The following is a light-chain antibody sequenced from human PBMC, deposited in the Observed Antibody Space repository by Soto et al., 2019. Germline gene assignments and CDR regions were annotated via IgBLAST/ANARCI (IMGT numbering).Light chain of an antibody. J-gene: IGKJ4*01. CDR3: QQYDNLPLT. CDR1: QDISNY. V-gene: IGKV1-33*01. Sequence: DIQMTQSPSSLSASVGDRVTITCQASQDISNYLNWYQQKPGKAPKLLIYDASNLETGEPSRFSGSGAGTDFTFNISSLQPEDIATYYCQQYDNLPLTFGGGTKVEIK. CDR2: DAS.